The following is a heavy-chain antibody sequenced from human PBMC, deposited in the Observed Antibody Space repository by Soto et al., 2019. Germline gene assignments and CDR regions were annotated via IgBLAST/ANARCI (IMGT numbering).Heavy chain of an antibody. D-gene: IGHD5-18*01. CDR3: AKGGGEIQLWPNSNYFDY. J-gene: IGHJ4*02. CDR2: ISYDGSNK. CDR1: GFTFSSYG. V-gene: IGHV3-30*18. Sequence: QVQLVESGGGVVQPGRSLRLSCAASGFTFSSYGMHWVRQAPGKGLEWVAVISYDGSNKYYADSVKGRFTISRDNSKNTLYLQMNSLRAEDTAVYYCAKGGGEIQLWPNSNYFDYWGQGTLVTVSS.